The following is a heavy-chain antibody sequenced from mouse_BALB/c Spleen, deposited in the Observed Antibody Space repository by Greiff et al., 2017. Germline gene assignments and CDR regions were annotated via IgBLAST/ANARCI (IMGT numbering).Heavy chain of an antibody. Sequence: EVKLMESGGGLVKPGGSLKLSCAASGFTFSSYAMSWVRQTPEKRLEWVASISSGGSTYYPDSVKGRFTISRDNARNILYLQMSSLRSEDTAMYYCARGRAVSSYDYFDYWGQGTTLTVSS. D-gene: IGHD1-1*01. J-gene: IGHJ2*01. CDR1: GFTFSSYA. V-gene: IGHV5-6-5*01. CDR2: ISSGGST. CDR3: ARGRAVSSYDYFDY.